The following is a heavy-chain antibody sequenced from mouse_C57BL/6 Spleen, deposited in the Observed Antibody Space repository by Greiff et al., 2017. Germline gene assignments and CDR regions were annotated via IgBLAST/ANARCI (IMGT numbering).Heavy chain of an antibody. CDR3: SREVATRAWFAY. CDR1: GYTFTSYW. Sequence: QVQLQQPGAELVKPGASVKLSCKASGYTFTSYWMHWVKQRPGQGLEWIGMIHPNSGSTNYNEKFKSKANLTVDKSSSTAYMQLSSLTSEDSAVYYCSREVATRAWFAYWGQGTLVTVSS. D-gene: IGHD1-1*01. V-gene: IGHV1-64*01. CDR2: IHPNSGST. J-gene: IGHJ3*01.